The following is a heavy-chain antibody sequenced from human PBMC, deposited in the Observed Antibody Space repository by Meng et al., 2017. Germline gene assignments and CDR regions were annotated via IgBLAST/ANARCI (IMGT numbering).Heavy chain of an antibody. CDR1: GFTFSSYG. CDR3: TTESADDYGDY. CDR2: IWYDGSNK. J-gene: IGHJ4*02. Sequence: QVQLVESGGGVVQPGRSLRLSCSASGFTFSSYGMHWVRQAPGKGLEWVAVIWYDGSNKYYADSVKGRFTISRDNSKNTLYLQMNSLKTEDTAVYYCTTESADDYGDYWGQGTLVTVSS. V-gene: IGHV3-33*01.